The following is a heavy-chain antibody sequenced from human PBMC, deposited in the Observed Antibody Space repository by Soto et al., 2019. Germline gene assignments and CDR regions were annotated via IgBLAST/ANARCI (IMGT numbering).Heavy chain of an antibody. CDR2: IRSKANSYAT. D-gene: IGHD4-17*01. J-gene: IGHJ4*02. CDR3: TRHDDYPYY. Sequence: GGSLRLSCAASGFTFSGSAMHWVRQASGKGLEWVGRIRSKANSYATAYAASVKGRFTISRDDSKNTAYLQMNSLKTEDTAVYYCTRHDDYPYYWGQGTLVTVSS. V-gene: IGHV3-73*01. CDR1: GFTFSGSA.